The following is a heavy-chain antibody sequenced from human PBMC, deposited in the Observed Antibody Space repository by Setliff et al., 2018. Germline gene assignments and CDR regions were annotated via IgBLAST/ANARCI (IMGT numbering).Heavy chain of an antibody. CDR1: GFTSSMYG. J-gene: IGHJ4*02. D-gene: IGHD3-22*01. CDR2: IRQDGSNE. V-gene: IGHV3-30*02. Sequence: PGGSLRLSCAASGFTSSMYGVHWVRQAPGKGLEWVAYIRQDGSNENYADSVKGRFTISRDNSRNTLFLQMNSLRAEDTGVYYCAKDTHYYASSGYYCFDYWGQGTLVTVSS. CDR3: AKDTHYYASSGYYCFDY.